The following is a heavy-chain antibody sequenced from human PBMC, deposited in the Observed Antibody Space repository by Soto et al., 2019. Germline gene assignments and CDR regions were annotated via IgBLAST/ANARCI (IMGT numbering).Heavy chain of an antibody. V-gene: IGHV3-23*01. J-gene: IGHJ3*02. Sequence: GGSLRLSCAASGFTFSSYSMSWVRQAPGKGLEWVSAISGSGGSTYYADSVKGRFTISRDNSKNTLYLQMNSLRAEDTAVYYCAKDTRFGYCSGGSCHDAFDIWGQGTMVTVSS. CDR3: AKDTRFGYCSGGSCHDAFDI. D-gene: IGHD2-15*01. CDR1: GFTFSSYS. CDR2: ISGSGGST.